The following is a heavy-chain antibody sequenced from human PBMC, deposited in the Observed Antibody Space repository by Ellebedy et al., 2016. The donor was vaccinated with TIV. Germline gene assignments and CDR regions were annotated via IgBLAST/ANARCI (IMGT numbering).Heavy chain of an antibody. CDR1: GFPFSNVW. D-gene: IGHD3-10*01. J-gene: IGHJ6*02. CDR3: ARVLGRFGEILWYYGMDV. Sequence: GESLKISCAAWGFPFSNVWMSWVRQAPGKGLEWVAVISYDGSNKYYADSVKGRFTISRDNSKNTLYLQMNSLRAEDTAVYYCARVLGRFGEILWYYGMDVWGQGTTVTVSS. CDR2: ISYDGSNK. V-gene: IGHV3-30*03.